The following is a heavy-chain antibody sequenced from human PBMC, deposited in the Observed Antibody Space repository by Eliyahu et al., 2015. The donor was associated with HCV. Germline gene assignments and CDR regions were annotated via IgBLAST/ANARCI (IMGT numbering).Heavy chain of an antibody. CDR1: GFAFSYXS. V-gene: IGHV3-30*18. D-gene: IGHD6-6*01. CDR3: AKEHEYTSSSGLWFFDL. CDR2: VSYDERTK. J-gene: IGHJ2*01. Sequence: QAQLVESGGGVVQPGXSLXLXCAGXGFAFSYXSIHWVRQAPGKGLEWVXVVSYDERTKFYADSVKGRFTISRDNSKNTVSLQMNSLRVEDTAVYYCAKEHEYTSSSGLWFFDLWGRGTLVTVSS.